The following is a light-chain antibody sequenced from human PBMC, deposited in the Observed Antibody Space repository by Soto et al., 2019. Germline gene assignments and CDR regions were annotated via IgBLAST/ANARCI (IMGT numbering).Light chain of an antibody. J-gene: IGKJ2*01. CDR1: QGISSY. CDR2: AAA. CDR3: QQYFSYPYT. Sequence: AIRMTQSPSSFSASTGDRVTITCRASQGISSYLAWYRQKPGKASNLLIYAAATLQRGAPSRFSGSGSGTDFTLTISRLQSEDFATYYCQQYFSYPYTFGQGTKLEI. V-gene: IGKV1-8*01.